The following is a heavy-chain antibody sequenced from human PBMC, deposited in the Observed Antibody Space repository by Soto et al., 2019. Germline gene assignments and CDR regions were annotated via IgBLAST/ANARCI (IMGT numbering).Heavy chain of an antibody. CDR2: IDPSDSYT. CDR1: GYSFTSYW. Sequence: LKISCKGSGYSFTSYWISWVRQMPGKGLEWMGRIDPSDSYTNYSPSFQGHVTISADKSISTAYLQWSSLKASDTAMYYCARHQAVTTQDYYYYGMDVWGQGTTVTVSS. J-gene: IGHJ6*02. D-gene: IGHD4-17*01. CDR3: ARHQAVTTQDYYYYGMDV. V-gene: IGHV5-10-1*01.